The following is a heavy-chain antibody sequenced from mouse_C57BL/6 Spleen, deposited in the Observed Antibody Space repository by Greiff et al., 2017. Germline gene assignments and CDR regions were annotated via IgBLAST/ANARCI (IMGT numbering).Heavy chain of an antibody. CDR1: GYTFTSYW. Sequence: VQLQQSGAELVKPGASVKMSCKASGYTFTSYWITWVKQRPGQGLEWIGDIYPGSGSTNYTEKFKSKATLTVDTSSSTAYMQLSSLTSEDSAVYYCARNYDGYYGLYWGQGTTLTVSS. CDR2: IYPGSGST. J-gene: IGHJ2*01. V-gene: IGHV1-55*01. CDR3: ARNYDGYYGLY. D-gene: IGHD2-3*01.